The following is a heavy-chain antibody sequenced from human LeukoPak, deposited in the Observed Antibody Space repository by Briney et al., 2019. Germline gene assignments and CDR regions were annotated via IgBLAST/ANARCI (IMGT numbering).Heavy chain of an antibody. CDR2: INSDGSST. Sequence: PGGSLRLSCAASGFTFSSYWMHWVRQAPGKGLVWVSRINSDGSSTSYADSVKGRITISRDNSKNTLYLQMNSLRAEDTAVYYCAWFGELLWRDVWGKGTTVTVSS. V-gene: IGHV3-74*01. CDR1: GFTFSSYW. J-gene: IGHJ6*04. CDR3: AWFGELLWRDV. D-gene: IGHD3-10*01.